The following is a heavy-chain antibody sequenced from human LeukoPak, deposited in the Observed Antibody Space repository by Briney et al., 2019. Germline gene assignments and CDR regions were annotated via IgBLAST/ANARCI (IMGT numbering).Heavy chain of an antibody. J-gene: IGHJ4*02. D-gene: IGHD3-22*01. Sequence: QSGRSLRLSCAASGITFSSSWMHWVRQAPGKGLVWVSRVNSDGSNTIYADSVKGRFTISRDNAKSTLYLQMNSLRAEDTAVYYCARDYYGRLDHWGQGTLVTVSS. CDR2: VNSDGSNT. V-gene: IGHV3-74*01. CDR3: ARDYYGRLDH. CDR1: GITFSSSW.